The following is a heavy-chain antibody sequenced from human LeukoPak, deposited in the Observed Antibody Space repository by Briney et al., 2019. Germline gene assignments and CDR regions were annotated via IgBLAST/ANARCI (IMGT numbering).Heavy chain of an antibody. V-gene: IGHV4-39*07. Sequence: SETLSLTCSVSGDSVSLSFYYWGWIRQPPGTALEWIGCVYYSGTTSYNPSLKSRVTISVDMSKNYFSLRLRSVTAADTAMYYCARGTLYRGWSYYLDFWGQGSQVTVSS. CDR1: GDSVSLSFYY. CDR3: ARGTLYRGWSYYLDF. J-gene: IGHJ4*02. CDR2: VYYSGTT. D-gene: IGHD6-19*01.